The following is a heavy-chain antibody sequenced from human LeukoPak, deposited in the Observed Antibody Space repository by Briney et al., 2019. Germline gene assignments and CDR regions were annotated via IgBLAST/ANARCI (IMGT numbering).Heavy chain of an antibody. CDR3: ATDIPRPNYYDSSGYYSYYFDY. CDR2: FDPEDGET. D-gene: IGHD3-22*01. Sequence: ASVKVSCKVSGYTLTELSMHWVRQAPGKGREWMGGFDPEDGETIYAQKFQGRVTMTEDTSTDTAYMELSSLRSEDTAVYYCATDIPRPNYYDSSGYYSYYFDYWGQGTLVTVSS. V-gene: IGHV1-24*01. CDR1: GYTLTELS. J-gene: IGHJ4*02.